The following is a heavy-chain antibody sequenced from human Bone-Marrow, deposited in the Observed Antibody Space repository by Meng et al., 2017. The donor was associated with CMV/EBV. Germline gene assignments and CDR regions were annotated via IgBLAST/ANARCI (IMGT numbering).Heavy chain of an antibody. D-gene: IGHD3-10*01. CDR3: ARDLNYYGSGSYYLAGDY. V-gene: IGHV1-46*01. Sequence: TFTGYYMHWVRQAPGQGLEWMGIINPSGGSTSYAQKFQGRVTMTRDTPTSTVYMELSSLRSEDTAVYYCARDLNYYGSGSYYLAGDYWGQGTLVTVSS. CDR1: TFTGYY. CDR2: INPSGGST. J-gene: IGHJ4*02.